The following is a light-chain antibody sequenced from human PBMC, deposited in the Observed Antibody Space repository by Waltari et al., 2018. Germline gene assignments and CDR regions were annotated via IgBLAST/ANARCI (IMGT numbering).Light chain of an antibody. Sequence: EIVLTPSPATLSVSPGESATLFCRASETLRDYVAWYQQKPGQAPRLLIFDGSDRATGIPNRFIGAGSGTDFTLTISSVEPEDFAVYYCQQRPNWVFGQGTRLDI. V-gene: IGKV3-11*01. CDR2: DGS. CDR1: ETLRDY. CDR3: QQRPNWV. J-gene: IGKJ5*01.